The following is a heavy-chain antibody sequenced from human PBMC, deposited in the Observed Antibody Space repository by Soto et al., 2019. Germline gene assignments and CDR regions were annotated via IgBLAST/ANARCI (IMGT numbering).Heavy chain of an antibody. CDR1: GYTFTSYG. J-gene: IGHJ4*02. Sequence: QVQLVQSGAEVKKPGASVKVSCKASGYTFTSYGISWVRQAPGQGLEWMGWISAYNGNTNYAQKLQGSVTMTTDTRTSTGYMERRRVRSVDTAVYYGASDGGYRGSDWGQGTLVTVSS. D-gene: IGHD1-26*01. CDR2: ISAYNGNT. V-gene: IGHV1-18*01. CDR3: ASDGGYRGSD.